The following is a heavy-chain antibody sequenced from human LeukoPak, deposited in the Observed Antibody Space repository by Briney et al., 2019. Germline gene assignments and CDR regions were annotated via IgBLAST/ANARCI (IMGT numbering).Heavy chain of an antibody. CDR1: GGSISSYY. V-gene: IGHV4-59*08. CDR2: IYYSGST. CDR3: ARTVTTEHYFDY. D-gene: IGHD4-17*01. Sequence: SETLSLTCTVSGGSISSYYWSWIRQPPGKGLEWMGYIYYSGSTNYNPSLKSRVPISVNTSKNQFSLKLSSVPAADTAVYYCARTVTTEHYFDYWGQGTLVTVSS. J-gene: IGHJ4*02.